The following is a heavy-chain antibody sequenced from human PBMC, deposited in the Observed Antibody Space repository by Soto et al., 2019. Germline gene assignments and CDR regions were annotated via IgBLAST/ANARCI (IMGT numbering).Heavy chain of an antibody. Sequence: QVHLVQSGTEVKKPGSSVKVSCKASGGNFGDYAISWVRQAPGQGPEWMGGIMAVFGTATYAQKFQGRVTISADEFTTTAYLDLSSLTSGDAAVYYCATSRGFYAAMDVWGQGTTVTVSS. CDR3: ATSRGFYAAMDV. V-gene: IGHV1-69*01. CDR2: IMAVFGTA. CDR1: GGNFGDYA. J-gene: IGHJ6*02. D-gene: IGHD3-16*01.